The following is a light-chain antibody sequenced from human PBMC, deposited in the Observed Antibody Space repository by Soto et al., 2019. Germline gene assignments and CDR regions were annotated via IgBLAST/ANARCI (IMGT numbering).Light chain of an antibody. V-gene: IGKV1-5*03. CDR3: QHYNSYPYT. CDR1: QTIYNW. CDR2: KAS. Sequence: DIQMPQSPSTLSASVGDRVTITCRASQTIYNWLAWYQQRPGKAPNLLIYKASSLESGVSSRFSGSGSGTEFTLTISSLQPDDFATYYCQHYNSYPYTFGQGTKLEIK. J-gene: IGKJ2*01.